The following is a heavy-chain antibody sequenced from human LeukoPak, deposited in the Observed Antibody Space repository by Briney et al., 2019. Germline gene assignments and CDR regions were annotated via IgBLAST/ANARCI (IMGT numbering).Heavy chain of an antibody. CDR3: ARDDYYDFWSGYYLGGY. CDR2: ISSSSSYI. D-gene: IGHD3-3*01. Sequence: GGSLRLSCAASGFTFSSDSMNWVRQAPGRGLEWVSSISSSSSYIYYADSVKGRFTISRDNAKNSLYLQMNSLRAEDTAVYYCARDDYYDFWSGYYLGGYWGQGTLVTVSS. J-gene: IGHJ4*02. V-gene: IGHV3-21*06. CDR1: GFTFSSDS.